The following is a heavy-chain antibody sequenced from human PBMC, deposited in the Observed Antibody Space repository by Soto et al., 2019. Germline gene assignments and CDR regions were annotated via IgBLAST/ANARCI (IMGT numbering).Heavy chain of an antibody. Sequence: QITLKESGPPLVKPTQTLTLTCTFSGFSLSTSGVGVGWIRQPPGKALEWLALIYWDDDKRYSPSLKSRLTITKDTSKNQVVLTMTNMDPVDTATYYCAHAHLPGYSSGWYPLDYWGQGTLVTVSS. CDR3: AHAHLPGYSSGWYPLDY. D-gene: IGHD6-19*01. CDR1: GFSLSTSGVG. CDR2: IYWDDDK. J-gene: IGHJ4*02. V-gene: IGHV2-5*02.